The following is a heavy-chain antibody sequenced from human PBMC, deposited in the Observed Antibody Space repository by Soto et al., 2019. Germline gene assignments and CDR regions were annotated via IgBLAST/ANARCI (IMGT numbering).Heavy chain of an antibody. Sequence: QVQLVQSGAEVKKPGASVKVSCKASGYTFTGYYMHWVRQAPGQGLEWMGWINPNSGGTNYAQKFQGRVTMTRYTAISTAYRELSRLRSDDTAVYYCARDGGVGGYCSGGSCSGYWFDPWGQGTLVTVSS. J-gene: IGHJ5*02. D-gene: IGHD2-15*01. CDR3: ARDGGVGGYCSGGSCSGYWFDP. V-gene: IGHV1-2*02. CDR1: GYTFTGYY. CDR2: INPNSGGT.